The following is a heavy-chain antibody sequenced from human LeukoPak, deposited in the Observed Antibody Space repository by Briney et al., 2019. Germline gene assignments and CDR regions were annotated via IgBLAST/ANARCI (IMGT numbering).Heavy chain of an antibody. CDR3: AKTLVKFEQWPVPFDY. CDR2: ISGSGGST. Sequence: PGGSLRLSCAASGFTFSSYAMSWVRQAPGKGLEWVSAISGSGGSTYYADSVKGRFTISRDNSKNTLYLQMNSLRAEDTAVYYCAKTLVKFEQWPVPFDYWGQGTLVTVSS. J-gene: IGHJ4*02. D-gene: IGHD6-19*01. CDR1: GFTFSSYA. V-gene: IGHV3-23*01.